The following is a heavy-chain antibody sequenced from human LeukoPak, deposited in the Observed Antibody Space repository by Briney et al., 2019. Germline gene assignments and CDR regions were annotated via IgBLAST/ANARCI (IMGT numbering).Heavy chain of an antibody. CDR2: INPSGGST. CDR1: GYTFTSYY. D-gene: IGHD2-15*01. J-gene: IGHJ6*03. V-gene: IGHV1-46*01. CDR3: ARSGYCSGGSCRTYYMGV. Sequence: GASVKVSCKASGYTFTSYYMHWVRQAPGQGLEWMGIINPSGGSTSYAQKFQGRVTMTRDMSTSTVYMELSSLRSEDTAVYYCARSGYCSGGSCRTYYMGVWGKGTTVTVSS.